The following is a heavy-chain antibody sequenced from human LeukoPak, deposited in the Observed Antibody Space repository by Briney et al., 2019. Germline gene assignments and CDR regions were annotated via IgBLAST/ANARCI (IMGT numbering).Heavy chain of an antibody. Sequence: SGTLSLTCAVSGGSISSSNWWSWVRQPPGKGLEWIGEIYHSGSSNYNPSLKSRVTISLGKSKNQFSLNLSSVTAADMAVYYCARSGSGSYYLAYWGQGTLVTVSS. CDR3: ARSGSGSYYLAY. D-gene: IGHD3-10*01. CDR2: IYHSGSS. V-gene: IGHV4-4*02. J-gene: IGHJ4*02. CDR1: GGSISSSNW.